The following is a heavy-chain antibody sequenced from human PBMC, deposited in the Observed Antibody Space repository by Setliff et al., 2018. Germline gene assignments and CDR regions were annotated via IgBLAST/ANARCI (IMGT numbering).Heavy chain of an antibody. CDR2: IYSTGST. D-gene: IGHD2-15*01. CDR3: ARGLNSVSWTFAY. J-gene: IGHJ4*02. Sequence: LSLTCTVSGDSIYNHFWSWVRQPPGKGLGWIGYIYSTGSTNYNPSLKSRVAISIDTSKNQFSLKVNSVTAADTAIYYCARGLNSVSWTFAYWGQGSLVTVSS. V-gene: IGHV4-4*08. CDR1: GDSIYNHF.